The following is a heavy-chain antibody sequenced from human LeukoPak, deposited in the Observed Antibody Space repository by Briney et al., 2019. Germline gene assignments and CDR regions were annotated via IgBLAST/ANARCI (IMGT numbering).Heavy chain of an antibody. CDR3: ASDRVLGSGSLDN. V-gene: IGHV3-74*01. CDR2: IRGDGYDS. J-gene: IGHJ4*02. Sequence: GRSLRLSCTASGFRFSAFWMQWVRQAPGKWLVWVSRIRGDGYDSNYADSVKGRFTISRDNAQNTLYLQMNSLRVEDTAVYYCASDRVLGSGSLDNWGQGTLVTVSS. CDR1: GFRFSAFW. D-gene: IGHD3-10*01.